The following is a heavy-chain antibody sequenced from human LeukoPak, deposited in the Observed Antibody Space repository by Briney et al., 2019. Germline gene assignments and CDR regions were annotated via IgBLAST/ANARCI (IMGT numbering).Heavy chain of an antibody. CDR2: IWYDGSNK. Sequence: GGSLRLSCAASGFTLSSYGMHWVRQAPGKGLEWVAVIWYDGSNKYYADSVKGRFTISRDNSKNTLYLQMNSLRAEDTAVYYCARDLYYYDSSGYYPYYYYGMDVWGQGTTVTVSS. J-gene: IGHJ6*02. V-gene: IGHV3-33*01. D-gene: IGHD3-22*01. CDR1: GFTLSSYG. CDR3: ARDLYYYDSSGYYPYYYYGMDV.